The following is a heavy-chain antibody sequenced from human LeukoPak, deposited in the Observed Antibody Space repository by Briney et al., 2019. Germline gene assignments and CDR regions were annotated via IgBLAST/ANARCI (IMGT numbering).Heavy chain of an antibody. V-gene: IGHV4-61*01. CDR2: IYHSGST. D-gene: IGHD3-22*01. J-gene: IGHJ6*03. Sequence: SETLSLTCTVSGGSVSSGTYYWNWIRQPPGKGLEWIGYIYHSGSTNYNPSLKSRATISVETYKNQFSLKLSYVTAADTAVYYCARDEDNSGRYYYYMDVWGKGTTVTVSS. CDR3: ARDEDNSGRYYYYMDV. CDR1: GGSVSSGTYY.